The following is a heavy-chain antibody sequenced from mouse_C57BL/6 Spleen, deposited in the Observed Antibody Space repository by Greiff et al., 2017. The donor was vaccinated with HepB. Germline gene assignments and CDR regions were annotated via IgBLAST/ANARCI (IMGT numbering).Heavy chain of an antibody. CDR1: GYTFTSYW. D-gene: IGHD2-4*01. J-gene: IGHJ3*01. CDR3: TRGGNYDEAWFAY. V-gene: IGHV1-5*01. Sequence: VQVQQSGTVLARPGASVKMSCKTSGYTFTSYWMHWVKQRPGQGLEWIGAIYPGNSDTSYNQKFKGKAKLTAVTSASTAYMELSSLTNEDSAVYYCTRGGNYDEAWFAYWGQGTLVTVSA. CDR2: IYPGNSDT.